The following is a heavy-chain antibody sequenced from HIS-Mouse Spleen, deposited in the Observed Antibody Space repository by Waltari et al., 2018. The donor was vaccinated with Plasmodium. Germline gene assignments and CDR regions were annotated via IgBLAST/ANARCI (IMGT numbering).Heavy chain of an antibody. V-gene: IGHV4-39*01. Sequence: QLQLQESGPGLVKPSETLSLTCTVSGGSLSSSSYYWGWIRQPPGKGREWIGSIYYSGSTYYNPSLKSRVTISVDTSKNQFSLKLSSVTAADTAVYYCARQLAYYDFWSGYSRGYYFDYWGQGTLVTVSS. CDR2: IYYSGST. J-gene: IGHJ4*02. D-gene: IGHD3-3*01. CDR3: ARQLAYYDFWSGYSRGYYFDY. CDR1: GGSLSSSSYY.